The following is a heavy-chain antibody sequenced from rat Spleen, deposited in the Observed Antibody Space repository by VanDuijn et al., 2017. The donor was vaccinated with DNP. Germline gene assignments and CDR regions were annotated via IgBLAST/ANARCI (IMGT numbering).Heavy chain of an antibody. CDR2: ISTGGGST. CDR3: ASLSVHYGLGNWFAY. V-gene: IGHV5S23*01. CDR1: GFTFSDYN. D-gene: IGHD1-6*01. J-gene: IGHJ3*01. Sequence: EVQLVESGGGLVQAGRSLKLSCAASGFTFSDYNMAWVRQAPKKGLEWVASISTGGGSTYYRDSVKGRFTISRDNAKSTLYLQMDSLRSEDTATYFCASLSVHYGLGNWFAYWGQGTLVTVSS.